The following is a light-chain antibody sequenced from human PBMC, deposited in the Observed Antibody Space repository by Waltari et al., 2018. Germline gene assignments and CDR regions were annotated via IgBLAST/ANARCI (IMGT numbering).Light chain of an antibody. CDR2: DAS. CDR3: QQRGSWPRT. CDR1: QSVSSN. J-gene: IGKJ2*01. Sequence: EIVLTQSPATLSLSPGERATLSCRASQSVSSNLGWYQQKPGLAPRLLIFDASNRATGIPARFSGSGSGTDFTLTISSLEPEDFAVYYCQQRGSWPRTLGQGTKLEIK. V-gene: IGKV3-11*01.